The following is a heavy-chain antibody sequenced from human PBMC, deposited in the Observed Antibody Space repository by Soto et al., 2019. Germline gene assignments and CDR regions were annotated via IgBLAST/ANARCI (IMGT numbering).Heavy chain of an antibody. CDR2: ISAYNGNS. D-gene: IGHD6-13*01. CDR1: GYTFTSYG. J-gene: IGHJ6*02. CDR3: ARTSAAGKYYYGMDV. V-gene: IGHV1-18*01. Sequence: GASVKVSCKASGYTFTSYGISWVRQAPGQGLEWVGWISAYNGNSNFAQKYHGRVTMTTDTSTSTAYLQWSSLKASDTAMYYCARTSAAGKYYYGMDVWGQGTTVTVSS.